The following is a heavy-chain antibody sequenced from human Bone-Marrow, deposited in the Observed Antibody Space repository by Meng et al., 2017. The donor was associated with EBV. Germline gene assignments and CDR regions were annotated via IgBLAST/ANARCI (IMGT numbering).Heavy chain of an antibody. D-gene: IGHD3-16*01. CDR1: GGSISSSSW. Sequence: QVQLQESGPGLVKPSGTLSLTWAVSGGSISSSSWWSWVRQPPGKGLEWIGEIYHSGSTSYNPSLESRVTISVDKSKNQVSLKLSSVTAADTGVYYCAQRERWGLDPWGQGTLVTVSS. CDR2: IYHSGST. CDR3: AQRERWGLDP. J-gene: IGHJ5*02. V-gene: IGHV4-4*02.